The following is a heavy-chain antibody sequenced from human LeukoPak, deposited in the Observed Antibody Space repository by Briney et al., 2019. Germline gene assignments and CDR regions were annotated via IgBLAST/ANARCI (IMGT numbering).Heavy chain of an antibody. D-gene: IGHD3-22*01. CDR2: ISSSSSYT. Sequence: GGSLRLSCAASGFTFSDYYMSWIRQAPGKGLERVSYISSSSSYTNYADSVKGRFTISRDNAKNSLYLQMNSLRAEDTAVYYCARDAHYDSSGYLPVYWGQGTLVTVSS. CDR1: GFTFSDYY. J-gene: IGHJ4*02. CDR3: ARDAHYDSSGYLPVY. V-gene: IGHV3-11*05.